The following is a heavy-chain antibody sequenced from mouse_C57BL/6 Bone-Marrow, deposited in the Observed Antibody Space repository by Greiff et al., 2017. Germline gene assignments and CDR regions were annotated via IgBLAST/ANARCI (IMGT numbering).Heavy chain of an antibody. CDR1: GFTFSSYG. V-gene: IGHV5-6*01. CDR2: ISSGGSYT. D-gene: IGHD3-2*02. Sequence: EVKVVESGGDLVKPGGSLKLSCAASGFTFSSYGMSWVRQTPDKRLEWVATISSGGSYTYYPDSVKGRFTISRDNAKNTLYLQMSSLKSEDTAMYYCARQDSSGTFDYWGQGTTLTVSS. J-gene: IGHJ2*01. CDR3: ARQDSSGTFDY.